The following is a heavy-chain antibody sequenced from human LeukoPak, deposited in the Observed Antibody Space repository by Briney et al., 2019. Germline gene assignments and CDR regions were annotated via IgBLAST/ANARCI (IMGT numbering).Heavy chain of an antibody. D-gene: IGHD2-15*01. CDR1: GYSFTNYW. CDR3: AGGPTVYGMDV. CDR2: IYPGDSHT. V-gene: IGHV5-51*01. Sequence: GASLKISCKDSGYSFTNYWIGWVRQMPGKGLEWMGIIYPGDSHTRYSPSFQGQVTISAGKSIGTAYLQWSSLKASDTAIYYCAGGPTVYGMDVWGQGTTVTVSS. J-gene: IGHJ6*02.